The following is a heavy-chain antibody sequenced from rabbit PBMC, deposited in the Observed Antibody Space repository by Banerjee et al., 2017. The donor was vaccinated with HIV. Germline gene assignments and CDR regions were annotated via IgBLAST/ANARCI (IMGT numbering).Heavy chain of an antibody. Sequence: QEQLEESGGDLVKPEGSLTLTCTASGFSFSSSYWIYWVRQAPGKGLEWIACIYAGSGSTYYASWAKGRFTISSHNAQNTLYLQLNSLTAADTATYFCVRGSVVTKFNLWGPGTLVTVS. D-gene: IGHD1-1*01. CDR3: VRGSVVTKFNL. V-gene: IGHV1S45*01. CDR2: IYAGSGST. CDR1: GFSFSSSYW. J-gene: IGHJ4*01.